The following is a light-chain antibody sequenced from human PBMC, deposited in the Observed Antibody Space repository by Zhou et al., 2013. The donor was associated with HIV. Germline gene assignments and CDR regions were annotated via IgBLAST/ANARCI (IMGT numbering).Light chain of an antibody. CDR1: QDMSNY. CDR2: DAS. V-gene: IGKV1-39*01. CDR3: QQSYSTPWT. J-gene: IGKJ1*01. Sequence: DIQMTQSPSSLSASVGDRVTITCQASQDMSNYLNWYQQKPGKAPKLLIYDASNLETGVPSRFSGSGSGTDFTLTTSSLQPEDSATYYCQQSYSTPWTFGQGTKVEIK.